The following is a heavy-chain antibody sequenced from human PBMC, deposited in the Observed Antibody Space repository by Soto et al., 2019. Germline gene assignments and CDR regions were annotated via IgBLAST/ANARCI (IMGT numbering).Heavy chain of an antibody. CDR3: TRAYGAETFDF. Sequence: ASVKVSCKVSGYTFNNYDIHWVRQAPGHGLEWMGWMNPNSGNTGYAQNFRGRVTMTQNTAIGTAYMELSSLRSDDTATYYCTRAYGAETFDFWGQGTRVTV. CDR1: GYTFNNYD. J-gene: IGHJ5*01. CDR2: MNPNSGNT. D-gene: IGHD3-10*01. V-gene: IGHV1-8*02.